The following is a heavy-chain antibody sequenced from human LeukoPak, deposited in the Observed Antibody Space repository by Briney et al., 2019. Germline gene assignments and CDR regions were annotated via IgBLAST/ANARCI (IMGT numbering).Heavy chain of an antibody. J-gene: IGHJ4*02. CDR3: ARESWTIWLGTPKRYFEA. CDR2: ISYDGSNK. V-gene: IGHV3-30-3*01. Sequence: PGRSLRLSCAASGFTFSSYAMHWVRQAPGKGLEWVAVISYDGSNKYYADSVKGRFTISGDNSKNTLYLQMNSLRADDTAVYYCARESWTIWLGTPKRYFEAWGQGTLLTVSS. D-gene: IGHD3-10*01. CDR1: GFTFSSYA.